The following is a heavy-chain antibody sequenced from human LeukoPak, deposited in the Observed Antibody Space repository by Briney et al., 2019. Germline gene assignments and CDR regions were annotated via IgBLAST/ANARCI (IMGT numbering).Heavy chain of an antibody. Sequence: GGSLRLSCAASGFTFSSYGMSWVRQAPGKGLEWVSDISSGGGSTYYADSVKGRFTISRDNSKNTLYLQMNSLRAEDTAVYYCAELGITMIGGVWGKGTTVTISS. CDR1: GFTFSSYG. CDR3: AELGITMIGGV. V-gene: IGHV3-23*01. J-gene: IGHJ6*04. CDR2: ISSGGGST. D-gene: IGHD3-10*02.